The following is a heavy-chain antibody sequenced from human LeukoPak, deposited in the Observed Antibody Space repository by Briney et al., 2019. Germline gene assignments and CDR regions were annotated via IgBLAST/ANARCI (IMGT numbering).Heavy chain of an antibody. J-gene: IGHJ2*01. Sequence: SETLFLTCTVSGGSISSYYWSWLRQPPGKGLEWIGYIHYSGSTNYNPSLRSRVTISVDTSKNQFSLKLSSVTAADTAVYYCARQYSSSWYLRYFDLWGRGTLVTVSS. V-gene: IGHV4-59*01. D-gene: IGHD6-13*01. CDR1: GGSISSYY. CDR2: IHYSGST. CDR3: ARQYSSSWYLRYFDL.